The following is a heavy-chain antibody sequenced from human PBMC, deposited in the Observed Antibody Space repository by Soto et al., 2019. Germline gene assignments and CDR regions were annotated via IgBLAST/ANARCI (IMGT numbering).Heavy chain of an antibody. Sequence: HPGGSLRLSCAASGFTFSSYWMSWVRQAPGKGLEWVANIKQDGSEKYYVDSVKGRFTISRDNAKNSLYLQMNSLRAEDTAVYYCARTTTYCSGGSCYWNDYYYYYMDVWGKGTTVTVSS. D-gene: IGHD2-15*01. V-gene: IGHV3-7*01. CDR2: IKQDGSEK. J-gene: IGHJ6*03. CDR3: ARTTTYCSGGSCYWNDYYYYYMDV. CDR1: GFTFSSYW.